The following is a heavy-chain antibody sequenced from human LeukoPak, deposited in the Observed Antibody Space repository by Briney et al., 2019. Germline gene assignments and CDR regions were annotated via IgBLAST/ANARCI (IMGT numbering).Heavy chain of an antibody. CDR3: LVAAKRWFDP. Sequence: AGGSLRLSCAASGFTFSNAWMSWVRQAPGKGLEWVGRIKSKTDGGTTDYAAPVKGRFTISRDDSKNTLYLQMNSLKTEDTAVYYCLVAAKRWFDPWGQGTLVTVSS. CDR1: GFTFSNAW. D-gene: IGHD5-12*01. V-gene: IGHV3-15*01. CDR2: IKSKTDGGTT. J-gene: IGHJ5*02.